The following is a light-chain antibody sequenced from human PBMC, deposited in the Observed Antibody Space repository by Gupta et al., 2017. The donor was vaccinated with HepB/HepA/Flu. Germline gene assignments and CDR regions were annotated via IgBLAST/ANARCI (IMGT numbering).Light chain of an antibody. V-gene: IGKV1-27*01. CDR2: AAT. Sequence: DIQITQSPSSLSASVGDRVTITCRASQDISNYLAWYQQKPGKVPKLLIYAATTLRSGGPSRFSGSGSGTDFNLTISSLQPEDVATYYCQNYNSAPPLTFGGGTKLEIK. CDR3: QNYNSAPPLT. J-gene: IGKJ4*02. CDR1: QDISNY.